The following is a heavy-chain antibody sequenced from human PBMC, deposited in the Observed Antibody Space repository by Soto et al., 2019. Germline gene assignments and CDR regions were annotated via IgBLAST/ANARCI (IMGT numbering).Heavy chain of an antibody. CDR2: ISSSSSYI. CDR3: ARIPRGFYAFDI. J-gene: IGHJ3*02. Sequence: EVQLVESGGGLVKPGGSLRLSCAASGFTFSSYSMNWVRQAPGKGLEWVSSISSSSSYIYYADPVKGRFTISRDNAKNSLYLQMNSLRAEDTAVYYCARIPRGFYAFDIWGQGTMVTVSS. V-gene: IGHV3-21*01. D-gene: IGHD3-10*01. CDR1: GFTFSSYS.